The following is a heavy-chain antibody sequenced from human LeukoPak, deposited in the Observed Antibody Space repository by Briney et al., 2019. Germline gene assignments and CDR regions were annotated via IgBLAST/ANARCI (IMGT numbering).Heavy chain of an antibody. J-gene: IGHJ2*01. D-gene: IGHD6-13*01. Sequence: SETLSLTCTVSGGSISSYYWSWIRQPAGKVLEWIGRIHTSGNTNYKPSLKSRVTMSVDTSKNQFSLKLNSVTAADTAVYYCARVSSSWYQDWYFDLWGRGTLVTVSS. V-gene: IGHV4-4*07. CDR2: IHTSGNT. CDR3: ARVSSSWYQDWYFDL. CDR1: GGSISSYY.